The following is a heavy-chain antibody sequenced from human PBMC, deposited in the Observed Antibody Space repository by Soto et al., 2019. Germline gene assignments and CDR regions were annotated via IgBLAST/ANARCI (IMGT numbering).Heavy chain of an antibody. Sequence: EVQLLESGGGLVPPGGSLRLSCAASGFTFSSYAMSWVRQAPGEGLEWLAGITFRGDNTYYADSVKGRFTLSRDNSRNRLDLQMNSLKVEDTALYYCAKLGTVGGFDNWGQGTLLTVSS. V-gene: IGHV3-23*01. CDR2: ITFRGDNT. J-gene: IGHJ4*02. CDR1: GFTFSSYA. CDR3: AKLGTVGGFDN. D-gene: IGHD1-1*01.